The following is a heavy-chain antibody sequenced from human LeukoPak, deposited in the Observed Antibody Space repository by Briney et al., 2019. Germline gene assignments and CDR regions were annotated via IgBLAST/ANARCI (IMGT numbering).Heavy chain of an antibody. J-gene: IGHJ4*02. CDR3: AGDDSSGYLVSY. D-gene: IGHD3-22*01. Sequence: ASVKVSCKASGYTFTSYGISWVRQAPGQGLEWMGWISAYNGNTNYAQKLQGRVTMTTDTSTSTAYMELRSLRSDDTAVYYCAGDDSSGYLVSYWGQGTLVTVSS. V-gene: IGHV1-18*01. CDR2: ISAYNGNT. CDR1: GYTFTSYG.